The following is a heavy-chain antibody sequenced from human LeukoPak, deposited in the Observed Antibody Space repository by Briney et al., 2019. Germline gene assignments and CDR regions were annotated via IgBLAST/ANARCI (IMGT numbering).Heavy chain of an antibody. CDR2: ISVSGSTT. V-gene: IGHV3-23*01. J-gene: IGHJ4*02. CDR3: AKDMRASY. D-gene: IGHD2-2*01. CDR1: GFTFSGSA. Sequence: GGSLGLSCVASGFTFSGSAMSWVRQAPGKGLEWVSAISVSGSTTYYVDSVKGRFTISRDNSKNTLYLQMNSLRVEDTAVYYCAKDMRASYWGQGTLVPVSS.